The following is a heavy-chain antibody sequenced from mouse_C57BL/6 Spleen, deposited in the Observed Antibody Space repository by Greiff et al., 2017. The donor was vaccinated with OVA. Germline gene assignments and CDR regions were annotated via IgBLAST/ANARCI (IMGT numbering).Heavy chain of an antibody. D-gene: IGHD2-4*01. J-gene: IGHJ3*01. CDR3: ARIDDYDVGFAY. Sequence: EVHLVESGGGLVKPGGSLKLSCAASGFTFSDYGMHWVRQAPEKGLEWVAYISSGSSTIYYADTVKGRFTISRDNAKNTLFLQMTSLRSEDTAMYYCARIDDYDVGFAYWGQGTLVTVSA. CDR1: GFTFSDYG. CDR2: ISSGSSTI. V-gene: IGHV5-17*01.